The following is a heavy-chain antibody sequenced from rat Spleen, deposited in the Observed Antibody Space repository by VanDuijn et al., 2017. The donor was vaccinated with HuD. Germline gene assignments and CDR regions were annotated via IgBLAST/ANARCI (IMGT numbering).Heavy chain of an antibody. J-gene: IGHJ3*01. CDR1: GFTFSDYY. CDR2: STPDGGSP. D-gene: IGHD1-10*01. CDR3: TRDRVTIPFAY. Sequence: EVQLVESDGGLVQPGRSLKLSCAASGFTFSDYYMAWVRQAPGKGLEWVSSSTPDGGSPYYPDSVKGRFTMSRDNAKNTVHLQMNSLRSEDTATYYCTRDRVTIPFAYWGQGTQVTVSS. V-gene: IGHV5-20*01.